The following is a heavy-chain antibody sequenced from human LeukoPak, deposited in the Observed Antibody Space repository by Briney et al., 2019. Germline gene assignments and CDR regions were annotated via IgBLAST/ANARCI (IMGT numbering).Heavy chain of an antibody. Sequence: GASVKVSCKASGYTFTNYAITWERQAPGQGLEWMGWISDYNGNTNYAQKFQGRVTMTTDTSTSTAYMELRSLRSDDTAVYYCARGDYYDSSGYFPGMNYWGQGTLVTVSS. CDR1: GYTFTNYA. CDR3: ARGDYYDSSGYFPGMNY. D-gene: IGHD3-22*01. J-gene: IGHJ4*02. V-gene: IGHV1-18*01. CDR2: ISDYNGNT.